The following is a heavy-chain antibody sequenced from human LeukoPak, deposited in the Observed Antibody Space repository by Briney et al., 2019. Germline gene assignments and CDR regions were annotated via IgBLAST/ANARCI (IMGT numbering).Heavy chain of an antibody. CDR3: AREGKHIAVPGVRYPMDV. CDR1: GYTLTSFA. CDR2: LNAANGNS. J-gene: IGHJ6*02. Sequence: ASVKVSCRASGYTLTSFAMHWVRQAPGQRLEWMGRLNAANGNSQYSQKFQDRVTITSDSSANTAYMEFSSLRSEDSAVYYCAREGKHIAVPGVRYPMDVWGQGTTVTVS. D-gene: IGHD6-19*01. V-gene: IGHV1-3*01.